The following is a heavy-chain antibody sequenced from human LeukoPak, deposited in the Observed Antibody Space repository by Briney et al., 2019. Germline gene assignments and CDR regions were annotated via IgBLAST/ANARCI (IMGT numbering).Heavy chain of an antibody. CDR1: GYTFTAYY. V-gene: IGHV1-2*06. CDR3: ATDSARGGDFAFDI. Sequence: GASVKVSCKASGYTFTAYYIHWVRQAPGQGLEWMGRLNPNSGGTNYAQKFQGRVTMTRDTSISTAYMEVSRLTSDDTAVYYCATDSARGGDFAFDIWGQGTMVTVSS. J-gene: IGHJ3*02. CDR2: LNPNSGGT. D-gene: IGHD2-21*02.